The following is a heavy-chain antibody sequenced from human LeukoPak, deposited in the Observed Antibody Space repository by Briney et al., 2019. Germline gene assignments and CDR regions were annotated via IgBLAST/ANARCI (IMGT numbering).Heavy chain of an antibody. D-gene: IGHD2-15*01. CDR2: INHSGST. Sequence: PSETLSLTCAVYGGSFSNYYWSWIRQPPGKGLEWIGEINHSGSTNYNPSLKSRVTISVDTSKNQFSLKLSSVTAADTAVYYCARPYCSAGSCYSNFDSWGQGTLVTVSS. J-gene: IGHJ4*02. CDR3: ARPYCSAGSCYSNFDS. V-gene: IGHV4-34*01. CDR1: GGSFSNYY.